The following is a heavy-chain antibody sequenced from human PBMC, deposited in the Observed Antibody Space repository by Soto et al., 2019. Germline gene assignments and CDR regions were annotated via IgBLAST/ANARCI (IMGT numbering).Heavy chain of an antibody. CDR1: GYTXRNYG. Sequence: SXNVSFKASGYTXRNYGIRLERQTPGQGLEWMGWVRPYNGNRYYAQKFHGRLTFPTDTSTNKAFMELRSLSPCHTAIYYCARRYGDPSSAAGFDYWGQGTLVTVSS. J-gene: IGHJ4*02. CDR3: ARRYGDPSSAAGFDY. V-gene: IGHV1-18*01. D-gene: IGHD2-21*02. CDR2: VRPYNGNR.